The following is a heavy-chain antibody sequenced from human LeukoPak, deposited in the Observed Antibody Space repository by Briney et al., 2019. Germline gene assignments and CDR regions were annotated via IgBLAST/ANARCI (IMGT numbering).Heavy chain of an antibody. Sequence: SVKVSCKAPGFTFTSSAMQWVRQARGQRLEWIGWIVVGSGNTNYAQKFQERVTITRDMSTSTAYMELSSLRSEDTAVYYCAADFQSGYHFDYWGQGTLVTVSS. CDR3: AADFQSGYHFDY. V-gene: IGHV1-58*02. J-gene: IGHJ4*02. D-gene: IGHD3-10*01. CDR1: GFTFTSSA. CDR2: IVVGSGNT.